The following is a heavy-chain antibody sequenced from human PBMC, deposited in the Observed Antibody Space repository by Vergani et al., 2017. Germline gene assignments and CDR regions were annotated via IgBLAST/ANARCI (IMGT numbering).Heavy chain of an antibody. CDR1: GYSFTNYW. Sequence: EVQMVQSGAEVKKPGESLKISCKGSGYSFTNYWIGWVRQMPGKGLEWMGVIFHGDSDTKYSPSFQGQVSISVNKSINTAYLQWSRLRASDTAMYYCARLLGYSGFDFWGQGTLVIVSS. CDR3: ARLLGYSGFDF. CDR2: IFHGDSDT. J-gene: IGHJ4*02. V-gene: IGHV5-51*01. D-gene: IGHD5-12*01.